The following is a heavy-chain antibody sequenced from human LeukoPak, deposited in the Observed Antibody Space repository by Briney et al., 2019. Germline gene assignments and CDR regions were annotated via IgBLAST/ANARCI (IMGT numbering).Heavy chain of an antibody. V-gene: IGHV3-53*01. J-gene: IGHJ4*02. CDR2: IYSGGNT. CDR1: GYTFTNAW. D-gene: IGHD2-15*01. Sequence: GGSPRLSCVVSGYTFTNAWMSWVRQAPGKGLEWVSVIYSGGNTYYADSVKGRFTISRDNSKNTLYLQMNNLRAEDTAVYYCARASHVLLFDYWGQGTLVTVSS. CDR3: ARASHVLLFDY.